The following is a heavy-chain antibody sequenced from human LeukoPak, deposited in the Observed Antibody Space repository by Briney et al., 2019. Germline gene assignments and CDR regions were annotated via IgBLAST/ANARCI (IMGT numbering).Heavy chain of an antibody. J-gene: IGHJ6*02. CDR3: AKDRRIMSYHYGMDV. Sequence: GWSLRLSCAASGFTFTSYGKHWVRQAPGKGLEWVTYISYDGGYQYYADSVKGRFTISRDNSKNTVNLQLNSLRPEDTAVYYCAKDRRIMSYHYGMDVWGQGTTVTVSS. CDR2: ISYDGGYQ. V-gene: IGHV3-30*18. CDR1: GFTFTSYG. D-gene: IGHD3-16*01.